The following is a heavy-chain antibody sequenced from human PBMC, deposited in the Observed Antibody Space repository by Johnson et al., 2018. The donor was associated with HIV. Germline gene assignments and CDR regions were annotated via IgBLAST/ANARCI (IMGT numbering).Heavy chain of an antibody. CDR3: ARAIAPYTYYLEGDALDI. Sequence: QVQLVESGGGVVQPGRSLRLSCAASGFTFSSYAMHWVRQAPGKGLEWVAVISHDGRNKYYADSVEDRFTISRDNSKNTLYLQMNSLGPGDTAVYYCARAIAPYTYYLEGDALDIWGQGTVVTVSS. V-gene: IGHV3-30-3*01. D-gene: IGHD4-11*01. CDR1: GFTFSSYA. CDR2: ISHDGRNK. J-gene: IGHJ3*02.